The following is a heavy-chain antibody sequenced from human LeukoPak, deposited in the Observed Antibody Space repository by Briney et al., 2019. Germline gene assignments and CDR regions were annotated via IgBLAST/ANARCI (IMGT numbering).Heavy chain of an antibody. V-gene: IGHV1-8*01. Sequence: ASVKVSCKAPGYTFTSYDINWVRQATGQGLEWMGWMNPNSGNTGYAQKFQGRVTMTRNTSISTAYMELSSLRSEDTAVYYCARGGGYSGYDSLTTGYYFDYWGQGTLVTVSS. CDR3: ARGGGYSGYDSLTTGYYFDY. CDR2: MNPNSGNT. CDR1: GYTFTSYD. D-gene: IGHD5-12*01. J-gene: IGHJ4*02.